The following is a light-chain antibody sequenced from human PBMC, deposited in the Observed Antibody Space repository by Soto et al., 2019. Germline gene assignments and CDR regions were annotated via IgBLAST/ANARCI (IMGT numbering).Light chain of an antibody. CDR3: SSYTSSSTVV. J-gene: IGLJ2*01. CDR2: DVS. V-gene: IGLV2-14*01. Sequence: QSALTQPDSVSGSPGQTITISSTGTSSDVGGYNYVSWYQQHPGKAPKLMIYDVSNRPSGVSNRFSGSKSGNTASLTISGLQAEYEADYYCSSYTSSSTVVFGGGTKLTVL. CDR1: SSDVGGYNY.